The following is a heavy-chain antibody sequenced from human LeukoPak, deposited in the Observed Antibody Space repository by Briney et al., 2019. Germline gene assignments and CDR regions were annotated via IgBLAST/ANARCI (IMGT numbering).Heavy chain of an antibody. CDR2: IDPSDSYT. D-gene: IGHD5-18*01. J-gene: IGHJ3*02. V-gene: IGHV5-10-1*01. CDR1: GYSFTSYL. Sequence: RGESLQISCKGTGYSFTSYLNTWVRQMPGKGLEWMGRIDPSDSYTNYSPSFQGHVTISADKSNSTAYLQWSSLKASDTGMYYCARHISQRVTVGAFDIWGEGTMVTVSS. CDR3: ARHISQRVTVGAFDI.